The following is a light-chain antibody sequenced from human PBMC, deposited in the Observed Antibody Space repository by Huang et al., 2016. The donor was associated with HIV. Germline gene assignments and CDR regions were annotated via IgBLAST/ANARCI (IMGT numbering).Light chain of an antibody. V-gene: IGKV3-15*01. J-gene: IGKJ4*01. CDR1: QNMVSS. CDR3: EQYYDWPPLT. Sequence: EVVMTQSPATLSVFPVGRATLSCRASQNMVSSLPWYHQEPGQTPRLLVHGASTRAAGIPARFNGSGSETEFTLAISSLQSEDFAVYYCEQYYDWPPLTCGGGTEVEI. CDR2: GAS.